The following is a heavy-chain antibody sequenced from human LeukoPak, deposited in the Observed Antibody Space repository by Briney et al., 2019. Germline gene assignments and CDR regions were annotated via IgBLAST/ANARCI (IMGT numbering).Heavy chain of an antibody. D-gene: IGHD3-10*01. V-gene: IGHV3-30-3*01. J-gene: IGHJ4*02. Sequence: PGRSLRLSCAASGFTFSSYAMHWVRQAPGKGLEWVAVISYGGSNKYYADSVKGRFTISRDNSKNTLYLQMNSLRAEDTAVYYCARALWFGEPSGGDYWGQGTLVTVSS. CDR2: ISYGGSNK. CDR1: GFTFSSYA. CDR3: ARALWFGEPSGGDY.